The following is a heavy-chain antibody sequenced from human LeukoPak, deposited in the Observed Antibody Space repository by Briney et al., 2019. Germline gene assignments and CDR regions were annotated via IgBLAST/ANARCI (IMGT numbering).Heavy chain of an antibody. CDR1: GGSISSSAYH. V-gene: IGHV4-39*07. J-gene: IGHJ4*02. D-gene: IGHD4-17*01. Sequence: SETLSLTCTVSGGSISSSAYHWGWIRQPPGKGLEWIGSIHNSGSTYYNPSLTSRVTISVDKSNNQFSLKLNSVTAADTAVYYCARGRTGRYGYNDYWGQGTLVTVSS. CDR3: ARGRTGRYGYNDY. CDR2: IHNSGST.